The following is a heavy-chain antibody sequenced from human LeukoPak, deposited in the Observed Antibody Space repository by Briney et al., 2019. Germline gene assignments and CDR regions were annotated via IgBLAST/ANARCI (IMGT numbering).Heavy chain of an antibody. CDR3: AKEFRVVVVAATRDPFDY. CDR2: ISGSGGST. CDR1: GFTFSSYA. Sequence: PGGSLRLSCAASGFTFSSYAMSWVRQAPGKGLEWVSAISGSGGSTYYADSVKGRFTISRDNSKNTLYLQMNSLRAEDTAVYYCAKEFRVVVVAATRDPFDYWGQGPLVTVSS. D-gene: IGHD2-15*01. V-gene: IGHV3-23*01. J-gene: IGHJ4*02.